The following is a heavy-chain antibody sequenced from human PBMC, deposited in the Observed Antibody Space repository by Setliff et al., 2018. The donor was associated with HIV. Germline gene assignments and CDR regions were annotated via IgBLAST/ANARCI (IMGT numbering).Heavy chain of an antibody. Sequence: ASVKVSCKTSGYLFTIYYMHWVRQAPGQGLEWMGWINPNNGGTYYSEKFKGRVTMTRDRSISTAYLEVHSLTSDDTAVYYCARIGIREATVDDAWDYHHWGQGTLVTVS. D-gene: IGHD3-10*01. CDR2: INPNNGGT. CDR1: GYLFTIYY. V-gene: IGHV1-2*02. J-gene: IGHJ1*01. CDR3: ARIGIREATVDDAWDYHH.